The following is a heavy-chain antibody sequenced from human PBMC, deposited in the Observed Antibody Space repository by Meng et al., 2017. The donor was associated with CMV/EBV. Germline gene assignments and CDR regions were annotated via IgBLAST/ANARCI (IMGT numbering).Heavy chain of an antibody. J-gene: IGHJ4*02. CDR3: ARDWGGTSFKHLPHNDY. D-gene: IGHD3-16*01. V-gene: IGHV3-74*01. CDR1: GFTFSSYW. Sequence: GGSLRLSCAASGFTFSSYWMHWVRQAPGKGLVWVSRINSDGSSTSYADSVKGRFTISRDNAKNSLYLQMNSLRAEDTAVYYCARDWGGTSFKHLPHNDYWGQGTLVTVSS. CDR2: INSDGSST.